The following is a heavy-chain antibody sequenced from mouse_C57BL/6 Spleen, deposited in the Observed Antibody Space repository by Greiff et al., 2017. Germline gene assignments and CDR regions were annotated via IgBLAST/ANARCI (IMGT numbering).Heavy chain of an antibody. CDR1: GYTFTDYY. J-gene: IGHJ3*01. CDR2: INPNNGGT. D-gene: IGHD2-5*01. Sequence: VQLQQSGPELVKPGASVKISCKASGYTFTDYYMNWVKQSHGKSLEWIGDINPNNGGTSYNQKFKGKATVTVDKSSSTAYMELRSLTSEDSAVYYCARGGHYSNYGAYWGQGTLVTVSA. V-gene: IGHV1-26*01. CDR3: ARGGHYSNYGAY.